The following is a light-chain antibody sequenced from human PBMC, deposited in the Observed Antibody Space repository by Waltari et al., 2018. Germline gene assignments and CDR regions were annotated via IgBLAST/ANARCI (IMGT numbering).Light chain of an antibody. J-gene: IGLJ3*02. V-gene: IGLV1-44*01. CDR3: AAWDDRMNGHWV. CDR2: RNE. CDR1: SSNIGDNV. Sequence: QSVLTQSPSASGTPGQRVTISCSGSSSNIGDNVVTWYQQLPGKAPKLLIYRNEQRPSGVPDRFSASKSGTSASLAISGLQSEDEADYYCAAWDDRMNGHWVFGGGTKVTVL.